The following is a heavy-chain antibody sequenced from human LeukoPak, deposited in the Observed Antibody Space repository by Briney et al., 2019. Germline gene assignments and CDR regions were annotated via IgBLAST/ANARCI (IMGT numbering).Heavy chain of an antibody. J-gene: IGHJ4*02. D-gene: IGHD6-13*01. CDR2: ISYDGSNK. Sequence: GGSLRLSCAASGFTFSSYAMHWVRQAPGKVLEWVAVISYDGSNKYYADSVKGRFTISRDNSKNTLYLQMNSLRAEDTAVYYCASGASYSSPKTEFDYWGQGTLVTVSS. V-gene: IGHV3-30*04. CDR1: GFTFSSYA. CDR3: ASGASYSSPKTEFDY.